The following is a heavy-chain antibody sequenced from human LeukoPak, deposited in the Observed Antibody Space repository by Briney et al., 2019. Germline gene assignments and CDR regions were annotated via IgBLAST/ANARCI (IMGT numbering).Heavy chain of an antibody. CDR3: ATSTVAKYDY. D-gene: IGHD4-11*01. CDR1: GLVFGKYA. J-gene: IGHJ4*02. Sequence: GGSLRLSCAASGLVFGKYAMTWVRQAPGKGLEWVSAISGSGDSTFNADSVKGRFTISRDNSKNTLYLQMNSLRAEDTALYYCATSTVAKYDYWGQGTLVAVSS. V-gene: IGHV3-23*01. CDR2: ISGSGDST.